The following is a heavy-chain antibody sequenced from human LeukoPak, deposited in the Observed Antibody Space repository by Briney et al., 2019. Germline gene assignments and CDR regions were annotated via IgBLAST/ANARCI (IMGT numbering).Heavy chain of an antibody. D-gene: IGHD6-19*01. V-gene: IGHV3-66*02. CDR3: AREGSGWYPFDY. J-gene: IGHJ4*02. CDR1: GFTVTSNH. Sequence: GGSLRLSCAASGFTVTSNHMSWVRQAPGKGLEWVSIIYSDGSTYYADSVKGRFTISRDNSKNTLYLRMNSLRLEDTAVYYCAREGSGWYPFDYWGQGTLVTVSS. CDR2: IYSDGST.